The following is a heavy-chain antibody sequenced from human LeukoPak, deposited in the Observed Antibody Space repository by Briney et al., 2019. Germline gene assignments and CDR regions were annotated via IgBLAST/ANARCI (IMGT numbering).Heavy chain of an antibody. CDR1: GGTFSSYA. D-gene: IGHD6-6*01. Sequence: ASVKVSCNASGGTFSSYAISWVRQAPGQGLEWMGGIIPIFGTANYAQKFQGRVTITADESTSTAYMELSSLRSEDTAVYYCASLGIAARPPPSDPWGQGTLVTVSS. CDR3: ASLGIAARPPPSDP. V-gene: IGHV1-69*01. CDR2: IIPIFGTA. J-gene: IGHJ5*02.